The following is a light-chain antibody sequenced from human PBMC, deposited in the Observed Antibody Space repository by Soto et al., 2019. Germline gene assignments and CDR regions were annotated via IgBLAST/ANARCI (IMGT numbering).Light chain of an antibody. CDR2: KAS. CDR3: QQYSSFPYT. V-gene: IGKV1-5*03. J-gene: IGKJ2*01. Sequence: DIQMTQSPSTLSSSVGDRVTITCRACQSISNWLAWYQQKPGKAPKLLIYKASRLQSGVPSRFSGSGSGTEFTLTISSLQPDDFATYYCQQYSSFPYTFGQGTKLEIK. CDR1: QSISNW.